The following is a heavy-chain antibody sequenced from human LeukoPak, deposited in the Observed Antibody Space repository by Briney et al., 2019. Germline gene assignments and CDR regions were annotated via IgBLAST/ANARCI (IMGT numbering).Heavy chain of an antibody. V-gene: IGHV3-9*01. Sequence: GGSLRLSCAASGFNFDNYAIHWVRQGPGEGLHWVSGISWNSADVVYADSVKGRFTISRDNAKNSVSLQMNSLRPEDTALYYCVKRGPGTDRYFDYWGQGTLVTVSS. CDR2: ISWNSADV. CDR3: VKRGPGTDRYFDY. J-gene: IGHJ4*02. CDR1: GFNFDNYA. D-gene: IGHD3-10*01.